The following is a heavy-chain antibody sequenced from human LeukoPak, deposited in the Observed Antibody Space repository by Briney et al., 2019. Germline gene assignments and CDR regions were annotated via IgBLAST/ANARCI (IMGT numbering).Heavy chain of an antibody. CDR3: AREGPRGNSQFDY. D-gene: IGHD4-23*01. CDR1: GFTFSIYW. Sequence: GGSLRLSCAASGFTFSIYWMSWVRQAPGKGLEWVANTKQDGSERYYVDSVKGRFTLSRDNAKNSLYLQMNSLRAEDTAVYYCAREGPRGNSQFDYWGQGTLVTVSS. J-gene: IGHJ4*02. CDR2: TKQDGSER. V-gene: IGHV3-7*03.